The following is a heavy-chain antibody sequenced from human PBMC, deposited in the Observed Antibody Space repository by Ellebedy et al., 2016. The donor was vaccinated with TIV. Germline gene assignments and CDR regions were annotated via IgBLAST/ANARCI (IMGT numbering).Heavy chain of an antibody. J-gene: IGHJ5*02. V-gene: IGHV3-64*01. D-gene: IGHD5-12*01. CDR3: ARDKDGGYGFNP. CDR2: LSGKGDIT. CDR1: GFNFSSYF. Sequence: GESLKISCAASGFNFSSYFMHWVRQAPGMGLEYLASLSGKGDITYYANSVRGRFTISRDNSKNTLYLQLGSLRGEDMAVYYCARDKDGGYGFNPWGQGTLVTVSS.